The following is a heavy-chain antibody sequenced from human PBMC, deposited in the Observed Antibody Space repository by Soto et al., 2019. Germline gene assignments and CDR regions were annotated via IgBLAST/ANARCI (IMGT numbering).Heavy chain of an antibody. CDR1: GGSIISSNW. V-gene: IGHV4-4*02. CDR3: AREDIVATIGY. Sequence: PSEALSLTCAVSGGSIISSNWWSWVRHPPGKGLEWIGEIYHSGSTNYNPSLKSRVTISVDKSKNQFSLKLSSVTAADTAVYYCAREDIVATIGYWGQGTLVTVSS. CDR2: IYHSGST. D-gene: IGHD5-12*01. J-gene: IGHJ4*02.